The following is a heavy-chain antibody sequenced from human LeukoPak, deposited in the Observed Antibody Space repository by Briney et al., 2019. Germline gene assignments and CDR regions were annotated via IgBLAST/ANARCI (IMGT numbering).Heavy chain of an antibody. D-gene: IGHD5-18*01. CDR1: GFTFDDYA. Sequence: GRSLRLSCAASGFTFDDYAMHWVRQAPRKGLEWVSGISWNSGNIDYADSVKGRFTISRDNAKNSLYLQVASLRAEDTALYYCAKVSGYSYGFFDYWGQGSLVTVSS. CDR2: ISWNSGNI. V-gene: IGHV3-9*01. J-gene: IGHJ4*02. CDR3: AKVSGYSYGFFDY.